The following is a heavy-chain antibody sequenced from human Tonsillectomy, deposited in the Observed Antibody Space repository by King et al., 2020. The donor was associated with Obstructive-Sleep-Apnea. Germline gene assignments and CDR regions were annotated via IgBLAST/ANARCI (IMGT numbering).Heavy chain of an antibody. CDR1: GGSFSGYY. Sequence: VQLQQWGAGLLKPSETLSLTCAVYGGSFSGYYWSWIRQPPGKGLEWIGEINHSGSTNYNPSLKSRVTISVDTSKNQFSLKLSSVTAADTAVYYCATRYGSDSLRAKYLGYWGQGTLVTVSS. J-gene: IGHJ4*02. D-gene: IGHD3-10*01. V-gene: IGHV4-34*01. CDR2: INHSGST. CDR3: ATRYGSDSLRAKYLGY.